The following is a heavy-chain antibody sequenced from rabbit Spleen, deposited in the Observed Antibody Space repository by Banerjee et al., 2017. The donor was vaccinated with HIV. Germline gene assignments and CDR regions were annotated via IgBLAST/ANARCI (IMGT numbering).Heavy chain of an antibody. CDR3: ARDLVAVIGWNFNL. CDR2: IYAGIAGTT. Sequence: QSLEESGGDLVKPGASLTLTCTASGFSFSSSYWICWVRQAPGKGLEWIACIYAGIAGTTYYASWAKGRFTISKTSSTTVTLRMTSLTAADRAAYFCARDLVAVIGWNFNLWGQGTLVTVS. V-gene: IGHV1S40*01. CDR1: GFSFSSSYW. J-gene: IGHJ4*01. D-gene: IGHD1-1*01.